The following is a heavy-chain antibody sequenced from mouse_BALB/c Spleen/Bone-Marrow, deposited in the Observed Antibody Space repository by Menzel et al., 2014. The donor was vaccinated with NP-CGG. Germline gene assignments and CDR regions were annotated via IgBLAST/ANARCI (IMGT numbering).Heavy chain of an antibody. V-gene: IGHV5-6-3*01. CDR3: ARGNYGNYVDYFDY. D-gene: IGHD2-1*01. CDR1: GFTFSSYG. CDR2: INSNGGST. J-gene: IGHJ2*01. Sequence: EVKLVESGGGLVQPGGSLKLSCAASGFTFSSYGMSWVRQTPDKRLELVASINSNGGSTYYPDSVKGRSTISRDNAKNTLSLQMSSLKSEDTAMYYCARGNYGNYVDYFDYWGQGTTLTVSS.